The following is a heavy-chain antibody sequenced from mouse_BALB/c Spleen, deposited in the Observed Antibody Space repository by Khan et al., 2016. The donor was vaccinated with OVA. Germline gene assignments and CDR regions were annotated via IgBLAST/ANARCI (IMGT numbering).Heavy chain of an antibody. V-gene: IGHV9-3-1*01. CDR3: ARMKCYRYFDV. CDR1: GYTFTNYG. CDR2: INTYTGEP. J-gene: IGHJ1*01. Sequence: QIQLVQSGPELKKPGETVKISCKASGYTFTNYGMNWVKQAPGKGLKWMGWINTYTGEPTYADDFKGRFAFSLETSARTAYLQINNLKNEDTATYFCARMKCYRYFDVWGAGTTVTVSS. D-gene: IGHD1-3*01.